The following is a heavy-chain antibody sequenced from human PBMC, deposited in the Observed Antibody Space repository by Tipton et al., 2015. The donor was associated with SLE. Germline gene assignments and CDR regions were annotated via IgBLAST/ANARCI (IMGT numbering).Heavy chain of an antibody. D-gene: IGHD5-24*01. CDR2: NYSSGRT. CDR1: GGSISTSSYY. Sequence: TLSLTCSVSGGSISTSSYYGGWLRQPPGKGLEWIGGNYSSGRTYSNPSLKSRVTISADTSKHHFSLKLSSVTAADTAVYYCVRGAVRDGYRVWGQGTLVTVSS. CDR3: VRGAVRDGYRV. V-gene: IGHV4-39*02. J-gene: IGHJ4*02.